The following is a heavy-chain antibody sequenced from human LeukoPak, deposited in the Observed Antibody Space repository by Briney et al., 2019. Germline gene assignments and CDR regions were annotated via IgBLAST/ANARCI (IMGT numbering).Heavy chain of an antibody. D-gene: IGHD2-15*01. CDR1: GYTFTGYY. CDR3: ARDLYCSGGSCYNWFDP. V-gene: IGHV1-2*02. CDR2: INPNSGGT. J-gene: IGHJ5*02. Sequence: ASVKVSCKASGYTFTGYYMHWARQAPGQGLEWMGWINPNSGGTNYAQKFQGRVTMTRDTSISTAYMELSRLRSDDTAVYYCARDLYCSGGSCYNWFDPWGQGTLVTVSS.